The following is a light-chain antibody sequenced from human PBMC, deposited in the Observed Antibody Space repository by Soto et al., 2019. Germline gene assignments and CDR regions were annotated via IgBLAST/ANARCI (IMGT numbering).Light chain of an antibody. CDR1: SSDVGRYNL. Sequence: QSALTQPASVSGSPGQLITISCTGTSSDVGRYNLVSWYQQHPGKAPQLMIYDVTNRPSGVSDRFSGSKSGNTASLTISGLQAEDEGDYFCSSYTSSSTPYVVFGGGTKLTVL. V-gene: IGLV2-14*02. CDR3: SSYTSSSTPYVV. J-gene: IGLJ2*01. CDR2: DVT.